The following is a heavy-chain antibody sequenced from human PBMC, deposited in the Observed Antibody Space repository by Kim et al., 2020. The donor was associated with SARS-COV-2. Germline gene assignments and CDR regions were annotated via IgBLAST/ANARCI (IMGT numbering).Heavy chain of an antibody. D-gene: IGHD6-13*01. V-gene: IGHV3-11*05. J-gene: IGHJ4*01. CDR2: ISSSIDYT. Sequence: GGSLRLSCAASGFTFSDYYMSWIRQAPGKGLEWVSYISSSIDYTHYADSLKGRFTISRDNAKNSLYLQMNSLRADDTAVYYCARVSLGSSSWYYFDYWG. CDR3: ARVSLGSSSWYYFDY. CDR1: GFTFSDYY.